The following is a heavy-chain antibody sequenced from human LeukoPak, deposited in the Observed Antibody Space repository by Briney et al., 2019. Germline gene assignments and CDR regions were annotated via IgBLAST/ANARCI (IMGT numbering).Heavy chain of an antibody. CDR2: IKRDGSQK. V-gene: IGHV3-7*01. D-gene: IGHD1-1*01. Sequence: GGSLRLSCAAPGFSFSSNWMGWVRQAPGKGLEWVAHIKRDGSQKYYLDSLKGRFTISRDNAKDALYPQKKSQIVDDTAVYYCARLGLEVGGPNWFDPWGQGTLVTVSS. J-gene: IGHJ5*02. CDR3: ARLGLEVGGPNWFDP. CDR1: GFSFSSNW.